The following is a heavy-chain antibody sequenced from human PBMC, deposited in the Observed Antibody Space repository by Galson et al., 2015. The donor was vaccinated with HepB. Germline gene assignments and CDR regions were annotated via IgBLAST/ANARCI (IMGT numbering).Heavy chain of an antibody. CDR3: ARPLYSSGWYSGYYYGMDV. CDR1: GGDFKSHS. Sequence: PVKVSCKVSGGDFKSHSISWVRQAPGQGLEWMGIINPSGGSTTYAQKFQGRVTMTRDTSTSTVYMAVSSLRSEDTAVYYCARPLYSSGWYSGYYYGMDVWGQGTTVTVSS. CDR2: INPSGGST. V-gene: IGHV1-46*02. J-gene: IGHJ6*02. D-gene: IGHD6-19*01.